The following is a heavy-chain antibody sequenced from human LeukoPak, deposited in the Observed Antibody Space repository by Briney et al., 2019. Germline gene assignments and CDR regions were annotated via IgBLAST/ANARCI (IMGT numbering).Heavy chain of an antibody. Sequence: ASLRVSSTASGHTFTGYYMHWVRQAPGQGLEWMGWINPNSGGTNHAQKFQGRVSMTRDTSISTAYMELSRLRSDDTAVYYCAQSSGWDSLKYWGQGTLVTVSS. J-gene: IGHJ4*02. V-gene: IGHV1-2*02. CDR3: AQSSGWDSLKY. D-gene: IGHD6-19*01. CDR2: INPNSGGT. CDR1: GHTFTGYY.